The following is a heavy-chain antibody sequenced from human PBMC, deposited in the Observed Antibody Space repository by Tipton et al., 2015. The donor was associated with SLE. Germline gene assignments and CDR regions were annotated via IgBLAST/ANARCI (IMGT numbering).Heavy chain of an antibody. J-gene: IGHJ6*03. CDR1: GGSLSSRSYY. D-gene: IGHD1-1*01. CDR2: IYYSGNT. V-gene: IGHV4-39*07. CDR3: ARGREWNWSPYYMDV. Sequence: TLSLTCSVSGGSLSSRSYYWGWIRQPPGKGREWIGSIYYSGNTYYNSSLNSRVTISIDTSKNQFSLTLNSVTAADTGIYYCARGREWNWSPYYMDVWGKGTTVTVSS.